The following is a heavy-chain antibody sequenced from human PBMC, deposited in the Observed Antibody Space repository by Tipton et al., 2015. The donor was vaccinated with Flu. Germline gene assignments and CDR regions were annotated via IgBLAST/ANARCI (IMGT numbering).Heavy chain of an antibody. V-gene: IGHV3-74*01. CDR2: ISTDGSTP. CDR1: GLTFSGYW. CDR3: ARAAGYPDY. D-gene: IGHD6-13*01. Sequence: SLRLSCAASGLTFSGYWMHWVRQAPGKGLVWVSRISTDGSTPYYADSVKGRFTISRDDAKNTLYLQMNSLRAEDTAVYYCARAAGYPDYWGQGTLVTVSS. J-gene: IGHJ4*02.